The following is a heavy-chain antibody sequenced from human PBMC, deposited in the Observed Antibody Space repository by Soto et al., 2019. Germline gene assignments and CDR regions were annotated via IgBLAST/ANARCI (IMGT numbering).Heavy chain of an antibody. CDR1: GFTFSSYA. CDR3: AKFGPIAAAGTGAFDF. CDR2: ISGSGGST. Sequence: PGGSLRLSCAASGFTFSSYAMSWVRQAPGKGLEWVSAISGSGGSTYYADSVKGRFTISRDNSKNTLYLQMNSLRAEDTAVYYCAKFGPIAAAGTGAFDFWGQGTMVTVSS. J-gene: IGHJ3*01. V-gene: IGHV3-23*01. D-gene: IGHD6-13*01.